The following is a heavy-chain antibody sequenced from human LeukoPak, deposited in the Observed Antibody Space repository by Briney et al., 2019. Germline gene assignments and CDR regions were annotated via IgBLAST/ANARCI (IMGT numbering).Heavy chain of an antibody. CDR2: IWYDGSNK. CDR1: GFTFSSYG. D-gene: IGHD6-13*01. CDR3: ARGQLTDPRIDY. Sequence: GGSLRLSCAASGFTFSSYGMHWVRQAPGKGLEWVAVIWYDGSNKYYADSVKGRFTISRDNSKNTLYLQMNSLRAEDTAVYYCARGQLTDPRIDYWGQGTLVTVSS. V-gene: IGHV3-33*01. J-gene: IGHJ4*02.